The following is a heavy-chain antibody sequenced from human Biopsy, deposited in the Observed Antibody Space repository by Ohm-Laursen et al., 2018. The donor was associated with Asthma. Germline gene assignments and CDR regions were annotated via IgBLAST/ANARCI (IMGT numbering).Heavy chain of an antibody. D-gene: IGHD1-26*01. V-gene: IGHV1-2*06. Sequence: SSVKASCKAPGYPFIGYHIHGVRQAPGQGLEWMGRINPNSGATNYAQKFQGRVTMTTDTSTGTAYMELRSLRSDDTAVYYCARDGPVGAPSDYWGQGTLVTVSS. CDR2: INPNSGAT. CDR3: ARDGPVGAPSDY. J-gene: IGHJ4*02. CDR1: GYPFIGYH.